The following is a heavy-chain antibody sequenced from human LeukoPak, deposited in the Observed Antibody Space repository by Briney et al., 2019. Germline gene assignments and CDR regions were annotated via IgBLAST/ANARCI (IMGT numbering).Heavy chain of an antibody. CDR3: AKDRGGYSGYEPDY. D-gene: IGHD5-12*01. Sequence: GGSLRLSCAASEFTFVRYAMNWVRQAPGKGLEWVSYISSSSFKIGYADSVKGRFTISRDNSKNSLYLQMDSLRVEDTAVYYCAKDRGGYSGYEPDYWGQGTLVTVSS. CDR1: EFTFVRYA. V-gene: IGHV3-48*04. CDR2: ISSSSFKI. J-gene: IGHJ4*02.